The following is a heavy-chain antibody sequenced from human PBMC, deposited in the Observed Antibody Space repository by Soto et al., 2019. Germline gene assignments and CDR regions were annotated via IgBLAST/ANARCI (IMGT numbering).Heavy chain of an antibody. CDR3: ARAERHFSLHGYYYMDV. V-gene: IGHV4-59*01. D-gene: IGHD1-1*01. CDR2: IYYSGST. J-gene: IGHJ6*03. CDR1: GGSISSYY. Sequence: PSETLSLTCTVSGGSISSYYWSWIRQPPGKGLEWIGYIYYSGSTNYNPSLKSRVTISVDTSKNQFSLKLSSVTAADTAVYYCARAERHFSLHGYYYMDVWGKGTTVTVSS.